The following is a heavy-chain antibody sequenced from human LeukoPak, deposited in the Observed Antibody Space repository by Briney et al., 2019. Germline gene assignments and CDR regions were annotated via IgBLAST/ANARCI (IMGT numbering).Heavy chain of an antibody. Sequence: GGSLRLSCAASGFTFSSYEMNWVRQAPGKGLEWVAIISYDGGNKYYADSVKGRFTISRDNSKNTLFLQMNSLRAEDTAVYFCARSYQRYYFDYWGQGTLVTVSS. J-gene: IGHJ4*02. D-gene: IGHD1-14*01. CDR2: ISYDGGNK. V-gene: IGHV3-30*03. CDR3: ARSYQRYYFDY. CDR1: GFTFSSYE.